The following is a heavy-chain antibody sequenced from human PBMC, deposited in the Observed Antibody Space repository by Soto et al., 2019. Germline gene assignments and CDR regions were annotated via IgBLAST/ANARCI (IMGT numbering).Heavy chain of an antibody. CDR1: GFSFSVSP. D-gene: IGHD7-27*01. CDR3: ARDPKTSGGQNWAFNYFDS. J-gene: IGHJ4*02. Sequence: QVQLVESGGGVVQPGRSLRLSCAASGFSFSVSPMHWVRQAPGKGPEWVALISNDGTKKFYADSVKGRFSISGDNSKSTLYLQVDSLRPEDSAVYYCARDPKTSGGQNWAFNYFDSWGQGTLVTVSS. CDR2: ISNDGTKK. V-gene: IGHV3-30-3*01.